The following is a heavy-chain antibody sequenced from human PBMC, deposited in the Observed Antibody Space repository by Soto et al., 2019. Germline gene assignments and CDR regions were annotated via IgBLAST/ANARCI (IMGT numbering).Heavy chain of an antibody. CDR2: ITRSSSYI. Sequence: GGSLRLSCAASGFAFNTYSMNWVRQAPGKGLEWVAFITRSSSYIYYADSVRGRFTLSRDNAKNSLYLQMNSLRAEDTAIYYCARDDGWLILDYWGQGTLVTVSS. D-gene: IGHD6-19*01. J-gene: IGHJ4*02. CDR3: ARDDGWLILDY. CDR1: GFAFNTYS. V-gene: IGHV3-21*06.